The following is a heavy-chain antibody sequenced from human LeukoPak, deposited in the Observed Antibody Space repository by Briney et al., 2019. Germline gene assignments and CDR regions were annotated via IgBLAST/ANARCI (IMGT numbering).Heavy chain of an antibody. D-gene: IGHD2-2*01. CDR1: GYTFTSYD. CDR2: MNPNSGNT. Sequence: ASVKVSCKASGYTFTSYDINWVRQATGQGLEWMGWMNPNSGNTGYAQKFQGRVTMTRNTSISTAYMELSSLRSEDTAVYYCARLGYCSSTSCRTPPFDYWGQGTLVTVSS. V-gene: IGHV1-8*01. J-gene: IGHJ4*02. CDR3: ARLGYCSSTSCRTPPFDY.